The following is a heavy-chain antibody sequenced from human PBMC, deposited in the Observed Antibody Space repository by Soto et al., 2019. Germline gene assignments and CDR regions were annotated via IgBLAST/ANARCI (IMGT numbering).Heavy chain of an antibody. D-gene: IGHD6-19*01. CDR2: ISGSGGTI. CDR1: GFTLSSYS. J-gene: IGHJ4*02. CDR3: ARETGLRSSGWSYYFDF. V-gene: IGHV3-48*02. Sequence: EVQLVESGGGMVQPGGSLRVSCAASGFTLSSYSMHWVCQAPGKGLEWVSYISGSGGTIYYADSVKGRFTSSRDNAKNYLYVQMNSLRDEGTAVYFCARETGLRSSGWSYYFDFRGQGTRVTVSS.